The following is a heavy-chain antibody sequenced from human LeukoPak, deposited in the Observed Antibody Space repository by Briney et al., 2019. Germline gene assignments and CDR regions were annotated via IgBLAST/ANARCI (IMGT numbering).Heavy chain of an antibody. J-gene: IGHJ5*02. Sequence: SETLSLTCAVYGGSFSGYYWSWIRQPPGKGLEWIGEINHSGSTNYNPSLKSRVTISVDTSKNQFSLKLSSVTAADTAVYYCARVIATLVRGVIIKNTGGWFDPWGQGTLVTVSS. CDR2: INHSGST. CDR1: GGSFSGYY. CDR3: ARVIATLVRGVIIKNTGGWFDP. D-gene: IGHD3-10*01. V-gene: IGHV4-34*01.